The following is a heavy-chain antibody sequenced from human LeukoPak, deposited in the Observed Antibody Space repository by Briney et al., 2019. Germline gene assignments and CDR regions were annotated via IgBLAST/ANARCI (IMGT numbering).Heavy chain of an antibody. J-gene: IGHJ3*02. D-gene: IGHD1-14*01. Sequence: PGGSLRLSCAASGFTSGSYAMSWVRQAPGKGLECVSAISGSGLSTYYADSVKGRFTISRDNSKNTLYLQMSSLRAEDTAVYYCAKDFQTTRDSLPHAFDIWGQGTVVTVSS. V-gene: IGHV3-23*01. CDR2: ISGSGLST. CDR1: GFTSGSYA. CDR3: AKDFQTTRDSLPHAFDI.